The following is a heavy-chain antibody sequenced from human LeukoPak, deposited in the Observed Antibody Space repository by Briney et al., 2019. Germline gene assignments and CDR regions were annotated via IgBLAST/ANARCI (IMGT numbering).Heavy chain of an antibody. D-gene: IGHD5-18*01. V-gene: IGHV4-59*01. CDR2: IYYSGST. CDR3: ARDPGYSSGPGHFDY. Sequence: SETLSLTCSVSGRSIGSYCGGSVRQPPGKGLEWIGYIYYSGSTNYNPSFKSRVTISVDTSKNQFSLKLSSVTPADTAVYYCARDPGYSSGPGHFDYWGQGTLVTVSS. J-gene: IGHJ4*02. CDR1: GRSIGSYC.